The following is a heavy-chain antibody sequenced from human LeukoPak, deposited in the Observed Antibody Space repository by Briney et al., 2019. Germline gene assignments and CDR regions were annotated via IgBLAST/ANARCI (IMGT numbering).Heavy chain of an antibody. J-gene: IGHJ4*02. Sequence: SETLSLTCTVSGGSISSSSYYWGWIRQPPGKGLEWIGSIYYSGSTNYNPSLKSRVTISVDTSKNQFSLQLNSVTPEDTAVYYCAREGQWFGEFHRVVGEYYFDYWGQGTLVTVSS. D-gene: IGHD3-10*01. CDR1: GGSISSSSYY. V-gene: IGHV4-39*07. CDR2: IYYSGST. CDR3: AREGQWFGEFHRVVGEYYFDY.